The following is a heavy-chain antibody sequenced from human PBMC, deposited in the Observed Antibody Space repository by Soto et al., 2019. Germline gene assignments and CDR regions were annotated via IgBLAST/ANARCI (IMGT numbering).Heavy chain of an antibody. CDR3: GRSRDDILTGDNWFDP. CDR1: GFTFSSYA. V-gene: IGHV3-23*01. D-gene: IGHD3-9*01. J-gene: IGHJ5*02. Sequence: GGSLRLSCAASGFTFSSYAMSWVRQAPGKGLEWVSAISGSGGSTYYADSVKGRFTISRDNSKNTLYLQMNSLRAEDTAVYYCGRSRDDILTGDNWFDPWGQGTLVTVSS. CDR2: ISGSGGST.